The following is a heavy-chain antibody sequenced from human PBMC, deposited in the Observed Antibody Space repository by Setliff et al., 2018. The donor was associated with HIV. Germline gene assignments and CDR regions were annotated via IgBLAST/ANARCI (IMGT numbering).Heavy chain of an antibody. J-gene: IGHJ5*02. CDR2: IHYRGST. Sequence: SETLSLTCIVSGDSFTDNYWTWIRQPPGQGLEWIVYIHYRGSTNYHPSLRGRVTISVDTSRNQFSLKLNSVTVADTAMYYRARITGRPYFYGSKSYIGWFDPWGQGTLVTVSS. D-gene: IGHD3-10*01. V-gene: IGHV4-59*01. CDR3: ARITGRPYFYGSKSYIGWFDP. CDR1: GDSFTDNY.